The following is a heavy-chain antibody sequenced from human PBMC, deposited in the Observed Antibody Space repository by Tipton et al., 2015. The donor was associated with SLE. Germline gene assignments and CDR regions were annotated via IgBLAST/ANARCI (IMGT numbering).Heavy chain of an antibody. J-gene: IGHJ4*02. CDR2: IYYSGST. D-gene: IGHD5-18*01. Sequence: QVQLVQSGGGLVKPGGSLRLSCAASGFTFSDYYMGWIRQPPGKGLEWIGSIYYSGSTYYNPSLKSRVTISVDTSKNQFSLKLSSVTAADTAVYYCSCGYSYGFDYWGQGTLVTVSS. CDR3: SCGYSYGFDY. CDR1: GFTFSDYY. V-gene: IGHV4-38-2*01.